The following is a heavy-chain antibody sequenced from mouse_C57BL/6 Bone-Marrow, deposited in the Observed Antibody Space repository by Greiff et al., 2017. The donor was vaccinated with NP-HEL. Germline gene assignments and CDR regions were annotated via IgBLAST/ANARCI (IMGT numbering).Heavy chain of an antibody. CDR3: TRYYEKDY. D-gene: IGHD2-4*01. J-gene: IGHJ2*01. V-gene: IGHV1-81*01. CDR1: GYTFTSYG. Sequence: VQLQQSGAELARPGASVKLSCKASGYTFTSYGISWVKQRTGQGLEWIGEIYPRSGNTYYNEKFKGKATLTADKSSSTAYMELRSLTSEDSAVYIYTRYYEKDYWGRGNTLTVSS. CDR2: IYPRSGNT.